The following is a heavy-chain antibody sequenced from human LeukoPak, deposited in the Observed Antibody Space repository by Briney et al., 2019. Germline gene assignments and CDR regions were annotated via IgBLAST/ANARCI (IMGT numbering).Heavy chain of an antibody. V-gene: IGHV1-2*02. CDR1: GYTFTGYY. Sequence: ASVKVSCKASGYTFTGYYMHWVREAPGQGLEWMGWINPNSGGKNYAQKFQGRVTMTRDTSISTAYMELSRLRSDDTAVYYCASGSYCSGGSCYRSYYYYGMDVWGQGTTVTVSS. J-gene: IGHJ6*02. D-gene: IGHD2-15*01. CDR3: ASGSYCSGGSCYRSYYYYGMDV. CDR2: INPNSGGK.